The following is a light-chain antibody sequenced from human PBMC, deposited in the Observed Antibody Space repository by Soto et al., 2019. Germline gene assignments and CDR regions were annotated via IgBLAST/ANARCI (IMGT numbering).Light chain of an antibody. J-gene: IGLJ1*01. CDR1: TSNIGAYSD. CDR3: SSYTSSSTLYV. V-gene: IGLV2-14*01. CDR2: DVN. Sequence: QSVLTQPPSVSGAPGQRVTISCTGTTSNIGAYSDIPWYQQHPGKAPKLIIYDVNNRPSGVSNRFSGSKSGNTAFLTISGLQAEDEADYYCSSYTSSSTLYVFGTGTKVTVL.